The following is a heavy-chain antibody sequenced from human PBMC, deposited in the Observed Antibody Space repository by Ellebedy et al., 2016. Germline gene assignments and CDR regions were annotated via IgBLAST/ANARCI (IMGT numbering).Heavy chain of an antibody. D-gene: IGHD3-3*01. CDR1: GGSISSYY. Sequence: SETLSLXXTVSGGSISSYYWSWIRQPPGKGVEWIGYIYYSGSTNYNPSLKSRVTISVDTSKNQFSLKLSSVTAADTAVYYCARVGGYDFWSGYYTPGYMDVWGKGTTVTVSS. CDR2: IYYSGST. CDR3: ARVGGYDFWSGYYTPGYMDV. J-gene: IGHJ6*03. V-gene: IGHV4-59*01.